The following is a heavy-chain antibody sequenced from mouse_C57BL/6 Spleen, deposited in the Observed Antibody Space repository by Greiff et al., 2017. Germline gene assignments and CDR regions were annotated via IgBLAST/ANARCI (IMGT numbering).Heavy chain of an antibody. J-gene: IGHJ1*03. D-gene: IGHD1-1*01. V-gene: IGHV5-17*01. CDR1: GFTFSDYG. Sequence: EVMLVESGGGLVKPGGSLKLSCAASGFTFSDYGMHWVRQAPEKGLEWVAYISSGSSTIYYAETVKGRFTLSRDNAKNTLFLQMTSLRSEDTALYYCSGGSSNVRYFDVWGTGTTVTVSS. CDR3: SGGSSNVRYFDV. CDR2: ISSGSSTI.